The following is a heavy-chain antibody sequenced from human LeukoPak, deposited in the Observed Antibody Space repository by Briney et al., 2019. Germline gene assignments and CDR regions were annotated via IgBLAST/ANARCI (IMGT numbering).Heavy chain of an antibody. CDR2: ISYSGST. CDR3: TRQWFGELFSVFDY. CDR1: HFISSYY. V-gene: IGHV4-59*08. Sequence: SETLSLTCTVSHFISSYYWSWIRQPPGKGLEWIGYISYSGSTHYNPSLKSRLTISIDTSKNQFSLKLTPVTAADTAVYYCTRQWFGELFSVFDYWGQGSLVTVSS. J-gene: IGHJ4*02. D-gene: IGHD3-10*01.